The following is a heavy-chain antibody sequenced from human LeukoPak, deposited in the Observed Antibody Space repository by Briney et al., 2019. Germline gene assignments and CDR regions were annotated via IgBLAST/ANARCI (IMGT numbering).Heavy chain of an antibody. CDR2: IYYSGST. V-gene: IGHV4-39*01. J-gene: IGHJ1*01. Sequence: SETLSLTCTVSGGSISSSSYYWGWIRQPPGKGLEWIGSIYYSGSTYYNPSLKSRVTISVDTSKNQFSLKLSSVTAADTAVYYCVSQSRLRYYYDSSGYYYVAHFQHWGQGTLVTVSS. D-gene: IGHD3-22*01. CDR1: GGSISSSSYY. CDR3: VSQSRLRYYYDSSGYYYVAHFQH.